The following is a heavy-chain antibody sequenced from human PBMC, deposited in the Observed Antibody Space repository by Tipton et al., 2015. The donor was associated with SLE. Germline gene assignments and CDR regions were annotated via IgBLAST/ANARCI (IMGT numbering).Heavy chain of an antibody. D-gene: IGHD1-1*01. Sequence: TLSLTCAVYGGSFSGYYWSWIRQPPGKGLEWIGEINHSGSTNYNPSLKSRVTISVDTSKNQFSLKLSSVTAADTAVYYCATWRRPYYYHGMDVWGQGTTVTVSS. CDR3: ATWRRPYYYHGMDV. V-gene: IGHV4-34*01. J-gene: IGHJ6*02. CDR1: GGSFSGYY. CDR2: INHSGST.